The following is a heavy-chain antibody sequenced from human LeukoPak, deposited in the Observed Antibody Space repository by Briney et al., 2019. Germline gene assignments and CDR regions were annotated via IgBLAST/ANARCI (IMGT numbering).Heavy chain of an antibody. J-gene: IGHJ4*02. V-gene: IGHV3-11*01. D-gene: IGHD3-22*01. CDR3: ARDSYGYYDSSGKYYFDY. Sequence: GGSLGLSCAASGFTFSDYYMSWIRQAPGKGLEWVSYISSSGSTIYYADSVKGRFTISRDNAKNSLYLQMNSLRAEDTAVYYCARDSYGYYDSSGKYYFDYWGQGTLVTVSS. CDR2: ISSSGSTI. CDR1: GFTFSDYY.